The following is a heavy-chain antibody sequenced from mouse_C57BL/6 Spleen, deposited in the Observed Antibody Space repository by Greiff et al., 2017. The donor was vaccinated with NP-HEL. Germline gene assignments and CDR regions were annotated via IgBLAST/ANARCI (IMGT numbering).Heavy chain of an antibody. V-gene: IGHV5-4*01. D-gene: IGHD6-1*01. J-gene: IGHJ3*01. CDR3: ARDGASRIFAY. CDR2: ISDGGSYT. CDR1: GFTFSSYA. Sequence: EVQLVESGGGLVKPGGSLKLSCAASGFTFSSYAMSWVRQTPEKRLEWVATISDGGSYTYYPDNVKGRFTISRDNAKNNLYLQMSHLKSEDTAMYYCARDGASRIFAYWGQGTLVTVSA.